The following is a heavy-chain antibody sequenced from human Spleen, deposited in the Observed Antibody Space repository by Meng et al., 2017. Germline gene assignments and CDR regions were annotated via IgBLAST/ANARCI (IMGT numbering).Heavy chain of an antibody. V-gene: IGHV3-23*01. CDR1: GFTFSNYA. CDR2: ISGSVGTT. CDR3: AKVLEGYSSSPYFDY. D-gene: IGHD6-13*01. J-gene: IGHJ4*02. Sequence: EVQLLESGGGLVQPGGSLRLSCAASGFTFSNYAMSWVRQAPGKGLEWVSVISGSVGTTYYADSVKGRFTISRDNSKNTLYLQMNSLRAEDTAVYSCAKVLEGYSSSPYFDYWGQGTLVTVSS.